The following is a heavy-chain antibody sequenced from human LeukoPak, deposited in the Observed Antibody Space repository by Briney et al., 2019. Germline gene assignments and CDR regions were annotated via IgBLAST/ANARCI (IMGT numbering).Heavy chain of an antibody. J-gene: IGHJ4*02. V-gene: IGHV3-48*01. D-gene: IGHD3-22*01. CDR2: ISSSSSTI. CDR3: ARAFRSGYSDY. CDR1: GFTFSSYS. Sequence: PGGSLRLSCAASGFTFSSYSMNWVRQAPGKGLDWVSYISSSSSTIYYADSVKGRFTISRDNAKNSLYLQMNSLRAEDTAVYYCARAFRSGYSDYWGQGTLVTVSS.